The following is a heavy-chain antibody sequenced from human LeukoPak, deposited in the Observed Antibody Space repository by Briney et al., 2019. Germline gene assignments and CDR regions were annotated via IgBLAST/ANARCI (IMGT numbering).Heavy chain of an antibody. Sequence: GGSLRLSCAASGFTFRSYDMNWVRQAPGKGLEWISYISNSDYTIYYSDSVRGRFTISRDDAKSSLYLQMDSLRVEDTAVYYCARSDLSLAWGKGTTVTVSS. D-gene: IGHD2-21*02. V-gene: IGHV3-48*03. CDR3: ARSDLSLA. CDR2: ISNSDYTI. CDR1: GFTFRSYD. J-gene: IGHJ6*04.